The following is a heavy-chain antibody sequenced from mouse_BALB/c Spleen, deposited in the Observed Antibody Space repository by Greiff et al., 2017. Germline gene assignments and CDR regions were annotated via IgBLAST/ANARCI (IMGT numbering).Heavy chain of an antibody. CDR1: GFAFSSYD. D-gene: IGHD1-1*02. J-gene: IGHJ1*01. Sequence: DVKLVESGGGLVKPGGSLKLSCAASGFAFSSYDMSWVRQTPEKRLEWVAYISSGGGSTYYPDTVKGRFTISRDNAKNTLYLQMSSLKSEDTAMYYCARHGGGYYWYFDVWGAGTTVTVSS. V-gene: IGHV5-12-1*01. CDR2: ISSGGGST. CDR3: ARHGGGYYWYFDV.